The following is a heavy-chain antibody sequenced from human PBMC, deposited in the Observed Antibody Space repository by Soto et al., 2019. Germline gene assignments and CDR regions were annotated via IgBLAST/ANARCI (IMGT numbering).Heavy chain of an antibody. J-gene: IGHJ4*02. D-gene: IGHD3-10*01. Sequence: QVQLVESGGGVVQPGRSLRLSCAASGFPFSSYGMHWVREAPGKGLEWVAVISYDGSNKYYADSEKGRFTISRDNSASTLYLQMNSLRPEDTALYYCVGGQYYFDYRGQGTLVTVSP. CDR1: GFPFSSYG. CDR2: ISYDGSNK. CDR3: VGGQYYFDY. V-gene: IGHV3-30*03.